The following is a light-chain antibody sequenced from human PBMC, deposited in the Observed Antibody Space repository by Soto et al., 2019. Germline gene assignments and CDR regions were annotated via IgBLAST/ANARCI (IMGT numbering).Light chain of an antibody. CDR3: QQYNNWPRAT. CDR1: QSVSSK. Sequence: EIVMTQSPATLSVSPGERATLSCRASQSVSSKLAWYPQKPGQAPRLLIYAASTRATGIPARFSGSGSGTEFPLTISSLQSEDFAVYYCQQYNNWPRATFGGGTKVEMK. CDR2: AAS. J-gene: IGKJ4*01. V-gene: IGKV3-15*01.